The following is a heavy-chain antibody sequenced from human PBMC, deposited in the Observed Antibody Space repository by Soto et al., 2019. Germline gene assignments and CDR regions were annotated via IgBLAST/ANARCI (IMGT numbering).Heavy chain of an antibody. D-gene: IGHD6-19*01. CDR2: ISGNGGTT. J-gene: IGHJ4*02. V-gene: IGHV3-23*01. CDR3: AKEPLAQASGWYADF. Sequence: EVQLLESGGDLVQPGGSLRLSCAASGFSFNNYAMSWVRQAPGKGLEWVSAISGNGGTTYYADPVKGRFTISRDNSKNPLYLQMNSLRVEDTAIYYCAKEPLAQASGWYADFWGQGTLVTVSS. CDR1: GFSFNNYA.